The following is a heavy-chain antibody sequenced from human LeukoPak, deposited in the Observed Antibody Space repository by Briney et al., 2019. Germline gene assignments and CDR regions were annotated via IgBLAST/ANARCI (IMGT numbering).Heavy chain of an antibody. Sequence: ASVKVSCKASRYTFTSYDINWVRQATGQGLEWMGWMKPNSGNTGYAQKFQGRVTMTRNTSISTAYMELSSLRSEDTAVYYCARGRGVRGVIHDWFDPWGQGTLVTVSS. CDR3: ARGRGVRGVIHDWFDP. V-gene: IGHV1-8*01. CDR1: RYTFTSYD. J-gene: IGHJ5*02. D-gene: IGHD3-10*01. CDR2: MKPNSGNT.